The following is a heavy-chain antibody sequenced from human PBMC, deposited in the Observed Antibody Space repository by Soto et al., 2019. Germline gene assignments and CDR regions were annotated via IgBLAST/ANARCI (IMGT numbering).Heavy chain of an antibody. CDR2: IHYSGTT. V-gene: IGHV4-59*01. CDR3: AAGEASSRNLAPYYLDF. D-gene: IGHD6-13*01. J-gene: IGHJ4*02. Sequence: PSETLSLTCTVSGGSMRHYFWTWIRQPPGKGLEWIGYIHYSGTTSFFPSYNPSLRSRVTISEDTSKNQFSLKLLSVTTADTAVYFCAAGEASSRNLAPYYLDFWGQGTLVTVSS. CDR1: GGSMRHYF.